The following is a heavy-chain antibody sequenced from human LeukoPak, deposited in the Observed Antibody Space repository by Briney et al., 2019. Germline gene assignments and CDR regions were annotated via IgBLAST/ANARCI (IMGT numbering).Heavy chain of an antibody. CDR3: ASRGSTYGPINY. CDR2: ICTSGST. CDR1: GDSIGSYC. D-gene: IGHD5-18*01. J-gene: IGHJ4*02. V-gene: IGHV4-4*09. Sequence: SETLSLTCTVSGDSIGSYCWSWLRQPPGKGLEWIGNICTSGSTSYNPSLKSRVTLSVDTPKNQFSLKLSSVTAADTAVYYCASRGSTYGPINYWGQGTLVTVSS.